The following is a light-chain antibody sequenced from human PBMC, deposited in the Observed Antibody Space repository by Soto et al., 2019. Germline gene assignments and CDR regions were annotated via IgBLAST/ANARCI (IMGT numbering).Light chain of an antibody. CDR2: AAS. V-gene: IGKV3D-20*02. CDR1: RSFASSY. Sequence: EIVLTQSPVTLSLSPGERATLSCRASRSFASSYLGWYQQKPGQAPRLLIYAASTRATGVPDRFSGSGSATDFTLTISSLQSEDFGVYYCQQYHKWPPFTFGGGTVVDIK. CDR3: QQYHKWPPFT. J-gene: IGKJ4*01.